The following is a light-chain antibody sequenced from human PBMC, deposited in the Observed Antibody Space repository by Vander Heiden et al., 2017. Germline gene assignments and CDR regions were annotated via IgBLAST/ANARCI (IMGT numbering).Light chain of an antibody. CDR3: AAWDDSLNGVV. Sequence: QSVLTQPPSASGTPGQRVTISCSGSRSNIGRNTVTWYQQLPGTAPKLLISNNDQRPSGVPDRFSASKSGTSASLAIIGLQSEDEADYYCAAWDDSLNGVVFGGGTKLTVL. CDR1: RSNIGRNT. J-gene: IGLJ3*02. V-gene: IGLV1-44*01. CDR2: NND.